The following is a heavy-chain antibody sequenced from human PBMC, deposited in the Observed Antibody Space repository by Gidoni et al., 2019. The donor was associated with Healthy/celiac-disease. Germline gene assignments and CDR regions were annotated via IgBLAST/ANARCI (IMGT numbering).Heavy chain of an antibody. J-gene: IGHJ4*02. V-gene: IGHV4-34*01. CDR3: AKAPIVATAVYYFDY. CDR1: GGSFSGYY. CDR2: INHSGST. D-gene: IGHD5-12*01. Sequence: QVQLQQWGAGLLKPSETLSLTCAVYGGSFSGYYWSWIRQPPGKGLEWIGEINHSGSTNYNPSLKSRVTISVDTSKNQFSLKLSSVTAADTAVYYCAKAPIVATAVYYFDYWGQGTLVTVSS.